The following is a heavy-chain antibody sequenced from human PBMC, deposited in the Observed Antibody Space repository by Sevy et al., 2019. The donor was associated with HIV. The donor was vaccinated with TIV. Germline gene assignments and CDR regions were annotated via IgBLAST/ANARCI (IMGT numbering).Heavy chain of an antibody. CDR2: LSFGCGEI. V-gene: IGHV3-23*01. D-gene: IGHD2-8*01. Sequence: GGSLRLSCAASGFTFSKYSMSWVCQPPGKGLEWVSTLSFGCGEINHADSVKGRVTISRDNSKNSLYLQMNNLRAEDTAVYYCAREGCTKPHDYWGQGTLVTVSS. CDR1: GFTFSKYS. J-gene: IGHJ4*02. CDR3: AREGCTKPHDY.